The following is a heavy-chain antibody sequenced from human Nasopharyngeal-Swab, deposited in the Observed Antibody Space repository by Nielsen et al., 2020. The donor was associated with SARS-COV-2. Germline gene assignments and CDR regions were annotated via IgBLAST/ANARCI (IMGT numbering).Heavy chain of an antibody. V-gene: IGHV3-30-3*01. CDR1: GFTFSSYA. D-gene: IGHD6-19*01. CDR2: ISYDGSNK. Sequence: LSLTCAASGFTFSSYAMHWVRQAPGKGLEWVAVISYDGSNKYYADSVKGRFTISRDNSKNTLYLQMNSLRAEDTAVYYCARESGSGWYYFDYWGQGTLVTVSS. CDR3: ARESGSGWYYFDY. J-gene: IGHJ4*02.